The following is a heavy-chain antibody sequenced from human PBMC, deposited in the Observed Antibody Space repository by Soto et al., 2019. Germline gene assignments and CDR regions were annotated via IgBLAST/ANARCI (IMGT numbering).Heavy chain of an antibody. CDR3: AREGQASGSSWFDP. CDR1: GGSISSGDYY. Sequence: SETLSLTCTVSGGSISSGDYYWSWIRQPPGKGLEWIGYIYYSGSTYYNPSLKSRVTISVDTSKNQFSLKLSSVTAADTAVYYCAREGQASGSSWFDPWGQGTLVTVSS. D-gene: IGHD3-10*01. J-gene: IGHJ5*02. V-gene: IGHV4-30-4*01. CDR2: IYYSGST.